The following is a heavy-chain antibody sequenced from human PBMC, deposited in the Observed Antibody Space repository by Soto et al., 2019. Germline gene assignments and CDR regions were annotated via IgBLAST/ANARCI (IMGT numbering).Heavy chain of an antibody. CDR1: GFTFSGSA. CDR3: TRQWEDSSGYFLN. J-gene: IGHJ4*02. D-gene: IGHD3-22*01. Sequence: EVQLVESGGGLVQPGGSLTLSCAASGFTFSGSAMHWVRQSSGKGLEWVGRIRSKANNYAPAYAASVRGRFTVSRDDSKNTAYLQMNSLITEDTAVYYCTRQWEDSSGYFLNWGQGALVTVSS. CDR2: IRSKANNYAP. V-gene: IGHV3-73*02.